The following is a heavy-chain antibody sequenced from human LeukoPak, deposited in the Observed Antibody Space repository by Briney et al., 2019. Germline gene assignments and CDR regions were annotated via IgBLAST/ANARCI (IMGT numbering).Heavy chain of an antibody. Sequence: SETLSLTCAVSGGSISSGDYYWSWIRQPPGKGLEWIGYIYYSGSTYYNPSLKSRVTISVDTSKNQFSLKLNSVTAADTAVYYCARGVQPAYCFDYWGQGTLVTVSS. D-gene: IGHD2-15*01. CDR3: ARGVQPAYCFDY. J-gene: IGHJ4*02. V-gene: IGHV4-30-4*01. CDR2: IYYSGST. CDR1: GGSISSGDYY.